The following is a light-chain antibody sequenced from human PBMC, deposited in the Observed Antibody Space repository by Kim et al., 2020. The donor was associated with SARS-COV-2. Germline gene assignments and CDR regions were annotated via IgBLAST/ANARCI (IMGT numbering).Light chain of an antibody. CDR1: KLGDKY. CDR3: QAWDSSTAYV. J-gene: IGLJ1*01. Sequence: SYELTQPPSVSVSPGQTASITCSGDKLGDKYACWYQQKPGQSPVLVIYQDSKRPSGIPERLSGSNSGNTATLTISGTQAMDEADYYCQAWDSSTAYVFGT. V-gene: IGLV3-1*01. CDR2: QDS.